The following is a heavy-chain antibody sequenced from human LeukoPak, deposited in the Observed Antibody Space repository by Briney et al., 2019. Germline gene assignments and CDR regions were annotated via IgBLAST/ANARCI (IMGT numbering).Heavy chain of an antibody. V-gene: IGHV1-69*05. CDR3: TKDDGSATMGFDS. J-gene: IGHJ5*01. D-gene: IGHD1-26*01. CDR1: GGTFSNYA. Sequence: SVKVSCKASGGTFSNYAFSWVRQAPGQGLEWMGGIIPIFRTTNYAEQFQGRVTITTDESANTAYLDLSSLRSEDTVVYYCTKDDGSATMGFDSWGQGTLVCVSS. CDR2: IIPIFRTT.